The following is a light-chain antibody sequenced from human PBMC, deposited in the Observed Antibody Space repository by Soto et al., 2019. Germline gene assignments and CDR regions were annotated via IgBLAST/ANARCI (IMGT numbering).Light chain of an antibody. J-gene: IGKJ1*01. CDR3: QQRTNWPPWT. Sequence: EIVLTQSPATLSLSPGERATLSCRASQSVSSYLAWYQQKPGQAPRLLIYDASNRATGIPARFSGSGSGTDFTFTIISLEPEDFAVYYCQQRTNWPPWTFGQGTKVEIK. CDR1: QSVSSY. V-gene: IGKV3-11*01. CDR2: DAS.